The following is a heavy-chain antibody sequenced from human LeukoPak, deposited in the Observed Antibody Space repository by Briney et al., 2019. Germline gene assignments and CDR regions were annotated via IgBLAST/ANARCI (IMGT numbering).Heavy chain of an antibody. CDR1: GFTFSSYA. J-gene: IGHJ6*02. CDR2: ISYDGSNK. CDR3: ATFLEQLDAGYYYYGMDV. Sequence: GGSLRLSCAASGFTFSSYAMHWVRQAPGKGLEWVAVISYDGSNKYYADSVKGRFTISRDSSKNTLYLQMNSLRAEDTAVYYCATFLEQLDAGYYYYGMDVWGQGTTVTVSS. D-gene: IGHD6-6*01. V-gene: IGHV3-30-3*01.